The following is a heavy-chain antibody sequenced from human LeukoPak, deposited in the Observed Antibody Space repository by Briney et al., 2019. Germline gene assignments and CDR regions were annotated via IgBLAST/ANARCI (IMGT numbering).Heavy chain of an antibody. CDR2: INDDGRYK. Sequence: GWSLRLSCAASGFTFTSYGMFWVRQAPGKGLEWEAAINDDGRYKYYADSVKGRFTISRDNSKNTLYVQMNSLRLEDTAVYHCAKRITSGGWYFDLWGRGTLVIVSS. CDR1: GFTFTSYG. D-gene: IGHD6-13*01. CDR3: AKRITSGGWYFDL. J-gene: IGHJ2*01. V-gene: IGHV3-30*19.